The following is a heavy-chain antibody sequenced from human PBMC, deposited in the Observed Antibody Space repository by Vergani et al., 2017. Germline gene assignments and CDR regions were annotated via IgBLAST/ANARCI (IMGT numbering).Heavy chain of an antibody. D-gene: IGHD4-11*01. CDR2: MNPNSGNT. CDR3: ARVRTRERTTDDYRFDP. J-gene: IGHJ5*02. V-gene: IGHV1-8*01. CDR1: GYTFTSYD. Sequence: QVQLVQSVAEVKKPGASVKVSCKASGYTFTSYDINWVRQATGQGLEWMGWMNPNSGNTGYAQKFQGRITMTRDTSMSTAYMELSSIRSDDTAVYYCARVRTRERTTDDYRFDPWGQGTLVTVSS.